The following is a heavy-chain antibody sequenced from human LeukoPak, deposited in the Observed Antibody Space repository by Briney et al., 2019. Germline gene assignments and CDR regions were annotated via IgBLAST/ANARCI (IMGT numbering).Heavy chain of an antibody. CDR1: GFTFRVYT. CDR3: AGDLSVVASPTSTFYLDV. D-gene: IGHD3-22*01. V-gene: IGHV3-21*01. J-gene: IGHJ6*03. CDR2: NSSSSTYI. Sequence: GGSLRLSCAASGFTFRVYTMNWARPARGKGLEWVSYNSSSSTYIYYADSLKGRFTISRDNSKNSLSLQLNSLRAEDTAVYYCAGDLSVVASPTSTFYLDVWGKGTTVTDSS.